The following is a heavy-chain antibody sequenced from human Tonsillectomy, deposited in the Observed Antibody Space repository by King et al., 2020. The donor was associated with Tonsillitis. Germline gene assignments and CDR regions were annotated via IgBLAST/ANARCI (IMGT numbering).Heavy chain of an antibody. CDR3: AGVWIAQLGYGMDV. Sequence: QLVQSGGGLVKPGGSLRLSCAASGFTFSSYSMNWVRQAPGKGLEWVSSISSSGTYIYYADSVKGRFTISRDNAKNSLYLQVNSLRAEDTAVYYCAGVWIAQLGYGMDVWGQGTTVTVSS. CDR1: GFTFSSYS. CDR2: ISSSGTYI. J-gene: IGHJ6*02. D-gene: IGHD5-12*01. V-gene: IGHV3-21*01.